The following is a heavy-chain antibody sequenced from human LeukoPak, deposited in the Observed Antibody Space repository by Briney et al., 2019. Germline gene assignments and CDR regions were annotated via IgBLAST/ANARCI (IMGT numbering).Heavy chain of an antibody. CDR1: GFTFSSYG. D-gene: IGHD3-10*01. V-gene: IGHV3-23*01. J-gene: IGHJ6*03. CDR2: ISGSGDRT. CDR3: AKGGAVSSKSITMVRGTRRYYYYMDV. Sequence: PGGSLRLSCGASGFTFSSYGMSWVRQAPGKGLEWVSTISGSGDRTYCADSVKGRFTISRDNSKNTLYLQMNSLRAEDTAVYYCAKGGAVSSKSITMVRGTRRYYYYMDVWGKGTTVTISS.